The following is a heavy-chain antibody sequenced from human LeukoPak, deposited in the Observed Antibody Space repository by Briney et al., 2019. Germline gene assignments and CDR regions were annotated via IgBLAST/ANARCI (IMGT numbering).Heavy chain of an antibody. CDR1: GFTFSSYE. J-gene: IGHJ6*02. D-gene: IGHD3-10*01. Sequence: GGSLRLSCAASGFTFSSYEMNWVRQAPGKGLEWVSYISRSGRTIYYADSVKGRFTISRDNAKNSLYLQMNSLRAEDTAVYYCAREGSYGSGSSYYYGMDVWGQGTTVTVSS. V-gene: IGHV3-48*03. CDR2: ISRSGRTI. CDR3: AREGSYGSGSSYYYGMDV.